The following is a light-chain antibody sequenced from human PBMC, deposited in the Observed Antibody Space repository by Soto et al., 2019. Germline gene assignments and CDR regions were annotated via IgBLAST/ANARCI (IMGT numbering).Light chain of an antibody. V-gene: IGLV2-11*01. CDR2: DVS. CDR1: SSDVGGYNY. Sequence: QSVLTQPRSVSGSPGQSVTISCTGTSSDVGGYNYVSWYQQHPGKAPKLVIYDVSKRPSGVPDRLSGSKSANTASLTISGLQAEDEADYYCCSYAGNSLWVFGGGTKLTVL. J-gene: IGLJ3*02. CDR3: CSYAGNSLWV.